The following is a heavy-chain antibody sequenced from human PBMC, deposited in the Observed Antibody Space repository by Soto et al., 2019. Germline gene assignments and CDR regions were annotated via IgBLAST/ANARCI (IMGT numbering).Heavy chain of an antibody. D-gene: IGHD1-26*01. Sequence: GGSLRLSCAASGFAFENFGMSWVRQAPGKGLEWISSISGSGLNKYYADSVKGRFTISRDNSKNTVYLELSNLRAEDTAVYHCAKNQGVELVPLATVDWFDPWGQGSVVTVSS. V-gene: IGHV3-23*01. CDR2: ISGSGLNK. CDR3: AKNQGVELVPLATVDWFDP. J-gene: IGHJ5*02. CDR1: GFAFENFG.